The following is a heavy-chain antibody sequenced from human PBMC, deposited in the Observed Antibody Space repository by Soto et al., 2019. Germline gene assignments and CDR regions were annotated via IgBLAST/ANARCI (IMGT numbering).Heavy chain of an antibody. J-gene: IGHJ4*02. CDR1: GFTFSSYG. CDR3: ARDRAGDFPYYFDY. D-gene: IGHD4-17*01. V-gene: IGHV3-33*01. CDR2: IWYDGSNK. Sequence: QVQLVESGGGVVQPGRSLRLSCAASGFTFSSYGMHWVRQAPGKGLERVAVIWYDGSNKYYADSVKGRFTISRDNSKNTLYLQMNSLRAEDTAVYYCARDRAGDFPYYFDYWGQGTLVTVSS.